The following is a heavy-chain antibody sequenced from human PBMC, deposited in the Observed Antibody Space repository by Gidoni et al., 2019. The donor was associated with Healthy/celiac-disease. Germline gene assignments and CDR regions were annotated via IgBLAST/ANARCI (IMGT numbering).Heavy chain of an antibody. V-gene: IGHV3-23*04. CDR3: AKVRGQQLVKVSGFDY. D-gene: IGHD6-13*01. CDR2: IRGSGSST. J-gene: IGHJ4*02. CDR1: GFTFSSYA. Sequence: EVQLVESGGGLVQPGGSLRLSCAASGFTFSSYAMSWVRQAQRKGLEWVSVIRGSGSSTYYADSVKGRFTISRDNSKNTLYLQMNSLRAEDTAVYYCAKVRGQQLVKVSGFDYWGQGTLVTVSS.